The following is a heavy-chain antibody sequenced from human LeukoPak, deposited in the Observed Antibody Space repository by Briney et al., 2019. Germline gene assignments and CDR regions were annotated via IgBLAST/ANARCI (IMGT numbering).Heavy chain of an antibody. CDR1: GYSFTSYW. J-gene: IGHJ4*02. CDR2: IYPGDSDT. CDR3: ARAPSARSTYFDY. Sequence: GESLKISCKGSGYSFTSYWIGWVRQMPGEGLEWMGIIYPGDSDTRYSPSFQGQVTISADKSISTAYLQWSSLKASDTAMYYCARAPSARSTYFDYWGQGTLVTVSS. D-gene: IGHD5/OR15-5a*01. V-gene: IGHV5-51*01.